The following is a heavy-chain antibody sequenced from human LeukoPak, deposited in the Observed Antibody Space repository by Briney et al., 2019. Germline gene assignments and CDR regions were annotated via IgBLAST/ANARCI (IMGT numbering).Heavy chain of an antibody. CDR3: AKDYIRIGSSGLRTGAFDI. CDR1: GFTFSTND. Sequence: PGGSLRLSCAASGFTFSTNDMHWVRQAPGKGLEWVAFIRYDGSNKYYTDSVKGRFTISRDNSKNTLYLQMNSLRAEDTAVYYCAKDYIRIGSSGLRTGAFDIWGQGTRVTVSS. V-gene: IGHV3-30*02. D-gene: IGHD3/OR15-3a*01. CDR2: IRYDGSNK. J-gene: IGHJ3*02.